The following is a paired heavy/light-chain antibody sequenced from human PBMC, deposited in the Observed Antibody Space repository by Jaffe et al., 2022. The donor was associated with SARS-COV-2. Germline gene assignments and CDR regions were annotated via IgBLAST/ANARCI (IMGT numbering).Light chain of an antibody. CDR3: QQHYTIPLT. V-gene: IGKV4-1*01. CDR2: WAS. Sequence: DIVMTQSPDSLAVSLGERATINCKSSQTVLHNSKNKDCLAWYQQKPGQPPKLLISWASARESGVPDRFSGSGSGTDFTLTISSLQAEDMAVYYCQQHYTIPLTFGQGTRLEIK. CDR1: QTVLHNSKNKDC. J-gene: IGKJ5*01.
Heavy chain of an antibody. D-gene: IGHD1-1*01. V-gene: IGHV3-74*01. CDR2: VSPDGSDT. CDR3: TRDMWGTSDY. Sequence: EVQLVESGGGLVQPGGSLRLSCAASGFTFSTYWMHWVRQSPGKGLVWVSRVSPDGSDTTYADSVKGRFTVSRDNAKNTLYLQMNSLIAEDTAVYFCTRDMWGTSDYWGQGALVSVSS. J-gene: IGHJ4*02. CDR1: GFTFSTYW.